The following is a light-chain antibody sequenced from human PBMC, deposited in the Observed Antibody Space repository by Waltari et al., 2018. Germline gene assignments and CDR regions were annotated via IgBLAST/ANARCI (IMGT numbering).Light chain of an antibody. CDR1: QSVLFNSNNNNY. CDR3: QQYYSAPYT. V-gene: IGKV4-1*01. J-gene: IGKJ2*01. Sequence: DIVMTQSPDSLAVSLCERATINCKSSQSVLFNSNNNNYLAWYQQKSGQPPNLLIYWASTRRSGVPDRFSGSGSGTDFTLAISSLQAEDVAVYYCQQYYSAPYTFGQGTKLEIK. CDR2: WAS.